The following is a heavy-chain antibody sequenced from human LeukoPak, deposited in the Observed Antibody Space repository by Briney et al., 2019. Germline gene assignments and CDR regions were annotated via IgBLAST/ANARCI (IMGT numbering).Heavy chain of an antibody. CDR3: ARHGLESSSYFDY. Sequence: SETRSLTCTVSGGSISSSGYYWGWIRQPPGKGLEWIGSIYYSGSTYYNPSLKSRVAISVDTSKNQFSLKLSSVTAADTAVYYCARHGLESSSYFDYWGQGTLVTVSS. V-gene: IGHV4-39*01. D-gene: IGHD6-6*01. J-gene: IGHJ4*02. CDR2: IYYSGST. CDR1: GGSISSSGYY.